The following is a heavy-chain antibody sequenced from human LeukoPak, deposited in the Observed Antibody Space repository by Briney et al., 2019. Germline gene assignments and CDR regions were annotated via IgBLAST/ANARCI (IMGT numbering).Heavy chain of an antibody. Sequence: GGSLRLSCAASGFTFSTYGMHWVRQAPGKGLEWVAVIWYDGSIKYYADSVKGRFTFSRDNSKSTMYLQMNSLRAEDTAVYYCARIACTGGNCKPYYYYGSDVWGQGTTVTVSS. D-gene: IGHD2-8*02. CDR1: GFTFSTYG. V-gene: IGHV3-33*01. J-gene: IGHJ6*02. CDR2: IWYDGSIK. CDR3: ARIACTGGNCKPYYYYGSDV.